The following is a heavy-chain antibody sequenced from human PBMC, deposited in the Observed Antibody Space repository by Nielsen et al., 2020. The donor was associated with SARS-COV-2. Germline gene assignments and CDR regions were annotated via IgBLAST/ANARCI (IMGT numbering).Heavy chain of an antibody. J-gene: IGHJ6*02. V-gene: IGHV1-3*01. Sequence: ASVKVSCKASGYTFTSYAMHWVRQAPGQRLEWMGWINAGNGNTKYSQKFQGRVTITRDTSASTAYMELSSLRSEDTAVYYCARDRKPYGAYGMDVWGQGTTVTVSS. CDR1: GYTFTSYA. CDR3: ARDRKPYGAYGMDV. D-gene: IGHD1-14*01. CDR2: INAGNGNT.